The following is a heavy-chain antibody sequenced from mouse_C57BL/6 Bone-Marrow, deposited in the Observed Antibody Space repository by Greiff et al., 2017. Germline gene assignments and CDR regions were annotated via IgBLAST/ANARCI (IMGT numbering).Heavy chain of an antibody. CDR2: ISSGGDYI. V-gene: IGHV5-9-1*02. CDR1: GFTFSSYA. CDR3: TRDCYGSTFDY. D-gene: IGHD1-1*01. Sequence: EVKVEESGEGLVKPGGSLKLSCAASGFTFSSYAMSWVAYISSGGDYIYYADTVKGRFTISRDNARNTLYLQMSSLKSEDTAMYYCTRDCYGSTFDYWGQGTTLTVSS. J-gene: IGHJ2*01.